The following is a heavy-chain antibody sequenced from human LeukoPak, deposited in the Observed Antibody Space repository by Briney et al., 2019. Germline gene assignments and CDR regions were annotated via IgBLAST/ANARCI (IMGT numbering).Heavy chain of an antibody. CDR1: GYTFTGYF. CDR3: ARGITMVRGVIIHDAFDI. CDR2: LNPNSGGA. J-gene: IGHJ3*02. Sequence: ASVKVSCKASGYTFTGYFIHWVRQAPGQGLEWMGWLNPNSGGASYARKFQGRVTMTRDTSISTAYMELSSLRSDDTAVYYCARGITMVRGVIIHDAFDIWGQGTMVTVSS. D-gene: IGHD3-10*01. V-gene: IGHV1-2*02.